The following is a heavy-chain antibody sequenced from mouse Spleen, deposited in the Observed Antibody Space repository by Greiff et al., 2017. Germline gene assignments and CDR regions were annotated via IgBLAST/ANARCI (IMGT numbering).Heavy chain of an antibody. V-gene: IGHV1-50*01. CDR2: IDPADSYT. CDR3: ARRGSSLYCFDF. Sequence: QVQLQQPGAELVKPGASVKLSCKASGYTFTSYWMQWVKQRPGQGLEWIGEIDPADSYTNYNQKFKGKATLTVDTSSSTAYMQLSSLTSEDSAVYYCARRGSSLYCFDFWGPSTTLTVSS. D-gene: IGHD1-1*01. J-gene: IGHJ2*01. CDR1: GYTFTSYW.